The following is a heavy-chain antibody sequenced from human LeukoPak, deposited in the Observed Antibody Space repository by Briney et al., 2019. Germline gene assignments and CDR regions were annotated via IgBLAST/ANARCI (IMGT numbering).Heavy chain of an antibody. Sequence: SQTLSLTCAISGDSVSRDTAAWNWVRQSPSKGLEWLGRTYYRSKWYNDYAVSVKSRITINPDTSKNQFSLQLNSVTPEDTAVYYCARDRGGSSWYYFDNWGQGSLVTVSS. CDR3: ARDRGGSSWYYFDN. D-gene: IGHD6-13*01. CDR2: TYYRSKWYN. V-gene: IGHV6-1*01. CDR1: GDSVSRDTAA. J-gene: IGHJ4*02.